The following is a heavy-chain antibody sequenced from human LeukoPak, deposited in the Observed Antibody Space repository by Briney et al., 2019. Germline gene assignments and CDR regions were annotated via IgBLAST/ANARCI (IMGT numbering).Heavy chain of an antibody. J-gene: IGHJ4*02. Sequence: ASVKVSCKAVGYTFTKEAISWVRQAPGQGLEWMGWISAYNGNTNYAQKLQGRVTMTTDTSTSTAYMELRSLRSDDTAVYYCARAGDDYYDSSGYALDYWGQGTLVTVSS. CDR2: ISAYNGNT. CDR3: ARAGDDYYDSSGYALDY. CDR1: GYTFTKEA. D-gene: IGHD3-22*01. V-gene: IGHV1-18*01.